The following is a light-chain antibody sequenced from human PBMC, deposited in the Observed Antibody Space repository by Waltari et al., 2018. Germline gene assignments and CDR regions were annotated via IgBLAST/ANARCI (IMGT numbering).Light chain of an antibody. CDR3: QVWATSNDHVV. V-gene: IGLV3-21*02. CDR1: NIGSKA. CDR2: DDR. J-gene: IGLJ2*01. Sequence: SYVLTQSPSVSVAPGQTTRIICGGNNIGSKAVHRYQQKPGQAPVLVVYDDRDRPSGIPERFSGSNSGNTATLTISGVAAGDEADYYGQVWATSNDHVVFGGGTKLTVL.